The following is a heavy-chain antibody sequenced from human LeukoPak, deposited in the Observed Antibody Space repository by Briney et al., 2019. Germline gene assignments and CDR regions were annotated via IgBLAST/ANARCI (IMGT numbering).Heavy chain of an antibody. D-gene: IGHD1-14*01. J-gene: IGHJ4*02. V-gene: IGHV3-23*01. CDR1: GFTFSSYA. CDR2: ISGSGGTT. CDR3: AKTVEDTTFFNY. Sequence: GGSLRLSCAASGFTFSSYAMNWVRQAPGKGLEWVSAISGSGGTTYYADSVRGRFTISRDNSKNTLYLQMNSLRAEDTAVYYCAKTVEDTTFFNYWGQGTLVTVSS.